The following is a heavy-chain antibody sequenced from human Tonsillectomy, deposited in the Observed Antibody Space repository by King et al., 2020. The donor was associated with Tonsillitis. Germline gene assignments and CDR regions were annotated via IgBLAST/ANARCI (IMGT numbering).Heavy chain of an antibody. CDR3: ARDGDLGVGSFDY. Sequence: VQLVESGGGLVQPGGSLRLSCAASGFTFSASSMHWVRQAPGKGLEWISYISSSISAIYYADSVKGRFTVSRDNANSSLYLEMSSLRAEDTAGYYCARDGDLGVGSFDYWGQGTLVSVSS. CDR1: GFTFSASS. D-gene: IGHD7-27*01. CDR2: ISSSISAI. V-gene: IGHV3-48*01. J-gene: IGHJ4*02.